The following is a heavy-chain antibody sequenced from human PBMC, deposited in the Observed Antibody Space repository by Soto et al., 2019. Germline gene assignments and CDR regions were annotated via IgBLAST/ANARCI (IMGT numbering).Heavy chain of an antibody. CDR1: RGTFSSYS. CDR3: ASRMASGYDRRLFVDYYYGMDV. Sequence: GASVKVCCKASRGTFSSYSISWVRQATGQGLEWMGGIIPIFGTANYAQKFQGRVTITADESTSTAYMELSSLRSEDTAVYYCASRMASGYDRRLFVDYYYGMDVWGQGTTVTVSS. D-gene: IGHD5-12*01. V-gene: IGHV1-69*13. J-gene: IGHJ6*02. CDR2: IIPIFGTA.